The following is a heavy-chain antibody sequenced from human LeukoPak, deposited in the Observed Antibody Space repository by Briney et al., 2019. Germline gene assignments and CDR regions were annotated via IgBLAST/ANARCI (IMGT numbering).Heavy chain of an antibody. V-gene: IGHV4-39*01. CDR2: INYRGTS. CDR1: GRSISRTNYY. D-gene: IGHD6-13*01. CDR3: ARQYSNNWYDDRGWFDP. J-gene: IGHJ5*02. Sequence: SETLSLTCTVSGRSISRTNYYWGWIRQPPGKGLQWIGSINYRGTSYYSPTFKSRVTMSVDTSKKQFSLKLSSVTAADTAVYYCARQYSNNWYDDRGWFDPWGQGTLVTVSS.